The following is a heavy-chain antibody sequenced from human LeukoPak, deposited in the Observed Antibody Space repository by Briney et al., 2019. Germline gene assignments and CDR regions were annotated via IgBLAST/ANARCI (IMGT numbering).Heavy chain of an antibody. V-gene: IGHV4-39*07. CDR3: VRDNGNWDMDY. Sequence: SETLSLTCTVSGGSISSSSYYWGWLRQPPGKGLEWIGEIYHSGSTNYNPSLKSRVTISVDKSKNQFSLRLSSVTAADTALYYCVRDNGNWDMDYWGQGTLVTVSS. CDR1: GGSISSSSYY. CDR2: IYHSGST. D-gene: IGHD7-27*01. J-gene: IGHJ4*02.